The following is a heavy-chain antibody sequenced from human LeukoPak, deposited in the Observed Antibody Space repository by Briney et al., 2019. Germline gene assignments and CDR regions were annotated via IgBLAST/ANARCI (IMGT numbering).Heavy chain of an antibody. J-gene: IGHJ6*03. CDR3: ASLPFLGYMDV. CDR2: INHSGST. CDR1: GGSFSGYY. D-gene: IGHD3-16*01. Sequence: SETLSLTCAVYGGSFSGYYWSWIRQPPGKGLEWIGEINHSGSTNYNPSLKSRVTISVDTSKNQFSLKLSSATAADTAVYYCASLPFLGYMDVWGKGTTVTVSS. V-gene: IGHV4-34*01.